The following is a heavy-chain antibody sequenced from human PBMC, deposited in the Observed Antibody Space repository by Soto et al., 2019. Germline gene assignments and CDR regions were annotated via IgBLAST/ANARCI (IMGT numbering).Heavy chain of an antibody. CDR3: AKEVGYCSGGSCSTVYYYYGMDV. V-gene: IGHV3-23*01. CDR1: GFTFSSYA. J-gene: IGHJ6*02. CDR2: ISGSGGST. D-gene: IGHD2-15*01. Sequence: GGSLRLSCAASGFTFSSYAMSWVRQAPGKGLEWVSAISGSGGSTYYADSVKGRFTISRDNSKNTLYLQMNSLRAEDTAVYYCAKEVGYCSGGSCSTVYYYYGMDVWGQGTTVTVS.